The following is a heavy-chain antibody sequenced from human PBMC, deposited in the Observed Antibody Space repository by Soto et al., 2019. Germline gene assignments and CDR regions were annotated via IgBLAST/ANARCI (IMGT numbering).Heavy chain of an antibody. V-gene: IGHV3-13*01. CDR1: GFTFSSYD. Sequence: GGSLRLSCAASGFTFSSYDMHWVRQATGKGLEWVSAIGTAGDTYYAGCGKGRFTIYRENAKDSLYLQMNSLGAGDTAVYYCARVSVWSGWYDYWGQGTLVTVSS. CDR3: ARVSVWSGWYDY. J-gene: IGHJ4*02. CDR2: IGTAGDT. D-gene: IGHD6-19*01.